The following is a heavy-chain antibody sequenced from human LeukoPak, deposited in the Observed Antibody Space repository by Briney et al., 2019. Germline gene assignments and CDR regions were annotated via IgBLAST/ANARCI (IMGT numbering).Heavy chain of an antibody. CDR2: IWYDGSNK. J-gene: IGHJ4*02. V-gene: IGHV3-33*06. CDR1: GFTFSSYG. CDR3: AKYPNYGSGSYYGY. Sequence: PGRSLRLSCAASGFTFSSYGMHWVRQAPGKGLEWGAVIWYDGSNKYYADSVKGRFTISRDNSKNTLYLQMNSLRAEDTAVYYCAKYPNYGSGSYYGYWGQGTLITVSS. D-gene: IGHD3-10*01.